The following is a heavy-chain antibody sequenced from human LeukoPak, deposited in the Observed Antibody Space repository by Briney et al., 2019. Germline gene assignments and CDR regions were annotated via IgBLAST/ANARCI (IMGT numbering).Heavy chain of an antibody. CDR1: GFIVSSNY. Sequence: PGGSLRLSCAGSGFIVSSNYMSWVRQAAGKGLEWVSVIYGSSRTYYADSVKGRFTISRDNSKNTVYLQMDSLSAEDTAVYYCARDRADGYNYGDYFDNWGQGTLVTVSS. J-gene: IGHJ4*02. CDR3: ARDRADGYNYGDYFDN. CDR2: IYGSSRT. D-gene: IGHD5-18*01. V-gene: IGHV3-66*01.